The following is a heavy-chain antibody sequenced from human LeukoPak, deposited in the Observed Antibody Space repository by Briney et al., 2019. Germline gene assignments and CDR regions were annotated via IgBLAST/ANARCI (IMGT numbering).Heavy chain of an antibody. D-gene: IGHD3-22*01. J-gene: IGHJ5*02. Sequence: PGGSLRLSCAASGFTFSSYWMSWVRLAPGKGLEWGSAISGSGGSTYYADSVKGRFTISRDNSKNTLYLQMNSLRAEDTAVYYCAKGDGYYYDSSGFDPWGQGTLVTVSS. CDR1: GFTFSSYW. CDR3: AKGDGYYYDSSGFDP. V-gene: IGHV3-23*01. CDR2: ISGSGGST.